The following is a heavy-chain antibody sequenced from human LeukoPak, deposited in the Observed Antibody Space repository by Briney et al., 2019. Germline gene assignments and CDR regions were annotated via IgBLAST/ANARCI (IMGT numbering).Heavy chain of an antibody. CDR2: IYSGGGT. Sequence: GGSLRLSCAASGFTVSSNYMSWVRQAPGKGLEWVSVIYSGGGTYYADSVKGRFTISRDNSKNTLYLQMNSLRAEDTAVYYCAELGITMIGGVWGKGTTVTISS. V-gene: IGHV3-53*01. CDR1: GFTVSSNY. D-gene: IGHD3-10*02. CDR3: AELGITMIGGV. J-gene: IGHJ6*04.